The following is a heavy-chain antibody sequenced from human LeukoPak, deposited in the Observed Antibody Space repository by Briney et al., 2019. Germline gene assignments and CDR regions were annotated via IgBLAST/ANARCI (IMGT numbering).Heavy chain of an antibody. J-gene: IGHJ4*02. CDR1: GFTFSSYA. CDR2: ISYDGSNK. CDR3: ASEIGYGYGPLDY. D-gene: IGHD5-18*01. V-gene: IGHV3-30-3*01. Sequence: PGGSLRLSCAASGFTFSSYAMHWVRQAPGKGLEWVAVISYDGSNKYYADSVKGRFTISGDNSKNTLYLQMNSLRAEDTAVYYCASEIGYGYGPLDYWGQGTLVTVSS.